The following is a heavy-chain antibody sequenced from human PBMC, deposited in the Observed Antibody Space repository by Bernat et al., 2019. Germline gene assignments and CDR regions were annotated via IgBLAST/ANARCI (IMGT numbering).Heavy chain of an antibody. D-gene: IGHD1-26*01. J-gene: IGHJ4*02. CDR1: GFTFSSYG. CDR2: IWYDGSNK. V-gene: IGHV3-33*01. CDR3: ARAGPQWELLD. Sequence: QVQLVESGGGVVQPGRSLRLSCAASGFTFSSYGMHWVRQAPGKGLEWVAVIWYDGSNKYYADSVKGRFTISRDNSKNTLYLQMNSLRAEDTAVYYCARAGPQWELLDRGQGTLVTVSS.